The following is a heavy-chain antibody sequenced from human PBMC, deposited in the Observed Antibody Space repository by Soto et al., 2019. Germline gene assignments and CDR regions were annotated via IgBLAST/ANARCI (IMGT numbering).Heavy chain of an antibody. CDR2: ISSSGSTI. CDR3: ARDWTAMTTAYYYYGMDV. J-gene: IGHJ6*02. Sequence: EVQLVESGGGLVQPGGSLRLSCAASGFTFSRYEMNWVRQAPGKGLEWVLYISSSGSTIYYADSVKGRFTISRDNANNSLYRQMNSLTAEDTAVYYCARDWTAMTTAYYYYGMDVWGQGSTVTVSS. CDR1: GFTFSRYE. D-gene: IGHD4-4*01. V-gene: IGHV3-48*03.